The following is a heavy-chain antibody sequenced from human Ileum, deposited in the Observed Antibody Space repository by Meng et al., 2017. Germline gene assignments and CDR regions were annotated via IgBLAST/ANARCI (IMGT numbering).Heavy chain of an antibody. CDR1: GGSITSCGYY. CDR3: ARANGDYGNWLDP. V-gene: IGHV4-31*03. D-gene: IGHD4-17*01. J-gene: IGHJ5*02. Sequence: QVQLQESGPGLGQPSQTLSLTCSVPGGSITSCGYYWTWIRQHPGKGLEYLGYMYGGGANYYSPSLKSRVNISRDAPKNQFSLTLRSVTAADTAVYYCARANGDYGNWLDPWGQGTLVTVSS. CDR2: MYGGGAN.